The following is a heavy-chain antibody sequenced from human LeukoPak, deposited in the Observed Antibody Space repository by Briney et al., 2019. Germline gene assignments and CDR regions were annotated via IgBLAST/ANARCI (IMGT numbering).Heavy chain of an antibody. D-gene: IGHD4-11*01. CDR3: AKDIYSNYGFSPWFDP. CDR1: GFTFNSYG. Sequence: PGGSLRLSCAASGFTFNSYGMHWVRQAPGKGLEWVAFIRYDGSNKYYADSVKGRFTISRDNSKNTLYLQMNSLRAEDTAVYYCAKDIYSNYGFSPWFDPWGQGTLVTVSS. J-gene: IGHJ5*02. V-gene: IGHV3-30*02. CDR2: IRYDGSNK.